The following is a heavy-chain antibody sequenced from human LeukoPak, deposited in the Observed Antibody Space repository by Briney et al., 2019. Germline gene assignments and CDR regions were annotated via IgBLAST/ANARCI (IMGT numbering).Heavy chain of an antibody. CDR3: ARTIGIDGWFDP. CDR1: GGTFSSYA. Sequence: GASVKVSCTASGGTFSSYAISWVRQAPGQGLEWMGGIIPIFGTANYAQKFQGRVTITTDESTSTAYMELSSLRSEDTAVYYCARTIGIDGWFDPWGQGTLVTVSS. CDR2: IIPIFGTA. J-gene: IGHJ5*02. V-gene: IGHV1-69*05. D-gene: IGHD3-16*01.